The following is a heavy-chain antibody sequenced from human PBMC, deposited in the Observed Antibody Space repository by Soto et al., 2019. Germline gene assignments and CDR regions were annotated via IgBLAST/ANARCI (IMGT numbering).Heavy chain of an antibody. D-gene: IGHD1-1*01. J-gene: IGHJ4*02. CDR1: GDSVSSGSYY. CDR2: IYYSGNT. V-gene: IGHV4-61*01. Sequence: SSETLSLTCTVSGDSVSSGSYYWSWIRQPPGKGLEWIGYIYYSGNTNYNPSLKSRVTISVATSKNQFSLKLNSVTAADTAVYYCASFPTDNWPLDYWGQGILVTVSS. CDR3: ASFPTDNWPLDY.